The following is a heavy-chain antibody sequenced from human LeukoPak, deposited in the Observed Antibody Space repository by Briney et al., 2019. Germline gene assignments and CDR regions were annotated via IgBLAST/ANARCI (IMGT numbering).Heavy chain of an antibody. J-gene: IGHJ4*02. D-gene: IGHD2-2*01. Sequence: ASVKVSCTASGGTFSRNDISWVRQAPGQGLEWMGGIMPLFGTAKNAQKFQGRVTITADKSTSTAYMELSSLRSEDTAVYYCASERTDIVVVPATLRNYYFDYWGQGTLVTVSS. CDR2: IMPLFGTA. V-gene: IGHV1-69*06. CDR1: GGTFSRND. CDR3: ASERTDIVVVPATLRNYYFDY.